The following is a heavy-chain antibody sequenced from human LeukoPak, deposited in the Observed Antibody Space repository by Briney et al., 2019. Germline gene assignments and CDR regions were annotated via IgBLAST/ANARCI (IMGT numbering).Heavy chain of an antibody. V-gene: IGHV4-61*08. J-gene: IGHJ5*02. CDR1: GGSVSSGDYY. D-gene: IGHD2-2*01. CDR3: AREQPAARGWFDP. Sequence: SETLSLTCTVSGGSVSSGDYYWDWIRQPPGKGLEWIGEINHRGGTNYNPSLKSRVTMSVDTSKNQFSLRLTSVTAADTAVYYCAREQPAARGWFDPWGQGTLVTVSS. CDR2: INHRGGT.